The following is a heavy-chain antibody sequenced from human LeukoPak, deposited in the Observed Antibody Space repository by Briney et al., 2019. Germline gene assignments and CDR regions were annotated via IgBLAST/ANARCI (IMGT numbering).Heavy chain of an antibody. CDR1: GYTFTSYD. CDR2: LNPNSGNT. V-gene: IGHV1-8*03. Sequence: ASVKVSCKASGYTFTSYDINWVRQATGQGLEWMGWLNPNSGNTGYAQKFQGRVTITRNTSISTAYMELSSLRSEDTAVYYCARARDCSGGGCYVTGYFDYWGQGTLVTVSS. D-gene: IGHD2-15*01. CDR3: ARARDCSGGGCYVTGYFDY. J-gene: IGHJ4*02.